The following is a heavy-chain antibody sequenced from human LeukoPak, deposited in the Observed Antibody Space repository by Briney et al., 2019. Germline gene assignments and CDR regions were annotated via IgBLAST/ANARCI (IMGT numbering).Heavy chain of an antibody. J-gene: IGHJ4*02. D-gene: IGHD6-19*01. CDR1: GGSISSSY. CDR2: ICYSGST. Sequence: ETLSLTCTVSGGSISSSYWSWVRQPPGKGLVWIGYICYSGSTNYNPSLKSRVTISVDTSKNQFSLKLASVTAADTAVYYCAGRPPNRRGCSTFLPYFDYWGQGALVTVSS. CDR3: AGRPPNRRGCSTFLPYFDY. V-gene: IGHV4-59*01.